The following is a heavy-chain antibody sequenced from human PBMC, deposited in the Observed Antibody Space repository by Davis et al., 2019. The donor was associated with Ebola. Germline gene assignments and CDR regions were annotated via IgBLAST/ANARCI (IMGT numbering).Heavy chain of an antibody. D-gene: IGHD3-22*01. CDR3: ARRVRYYYDSSGYYHFDY. J-gene: IGHJ4*02. CDR1: GYSFTSYW. V-gene: IGHV5-51*01. CDR2: IYPGDSDT. Sequence: KVSCKGSGYSFTSYWIGWVRQMPGKGLEWMGIIYPGDSDTRYSPSFQGQVTISADKSISTAYLQWSSLKAPDTAMYYCARRVRYYYDSSGYYHFDYWGRGTLVTVSS.